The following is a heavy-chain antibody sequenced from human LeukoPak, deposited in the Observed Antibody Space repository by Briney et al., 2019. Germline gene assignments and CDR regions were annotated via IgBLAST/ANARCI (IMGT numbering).Heavy chain of an antibody. D-gene: IGHD4-23*01. V-gene: IGHV1-8*01. Sequence: ASVKVSCKASGYTLTSYDINWVRQAAGQGLEWMGWMNPNSGRTGYAQKFQGRITMTRNTSISTAYMELSSLRSDDTAVYYCARETPSRYFDYWGQGALVTVSS. CDR2: MNPNSGRT. J-gene: IGHJ4*02. CDR3: ARETPSRYFDY. CDR1: GYTLTSYD.